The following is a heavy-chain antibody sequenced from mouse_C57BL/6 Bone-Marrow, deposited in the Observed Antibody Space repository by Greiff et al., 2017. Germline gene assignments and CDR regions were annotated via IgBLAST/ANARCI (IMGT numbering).Heavy chain of an antibody. Sequence: VQLQQSGAELARPGASVKLSCKASGYTFTSYGISWVKQRTGQGLEWIGEIYPRSGNTYYNEKFKGKATLTADKSSSTAYMELRGLTSEDSAVYSCARWGYYGNAWFAYWGQGTLVTVSA. D-gene: IGHD2-1*01. CDR2: IYPRSGNT. CDR3: ARWGYYGNAWFAY. J-gene: IGHJ3*01. V-gene: IGHV1-81*01. CDR1: GYTFTSYG.